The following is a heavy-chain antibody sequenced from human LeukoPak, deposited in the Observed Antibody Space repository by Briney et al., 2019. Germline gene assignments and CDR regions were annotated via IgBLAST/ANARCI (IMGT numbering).Heavy chain of an antibody. J-gene: IGHJ4*02. V-gene: IGHV3-23*01. Sequence: GGSLRLSCAASGFTFGSYAMSWVRQAPGKGLEWVSSISGSGGSAYYADSVKGRFTISRDNSKNTLYLQMNSLRAEDTAVYYCAKDPSYYGSGSYGYWGQGTLVTVSS. CDR3: AKDPSYYGSGSYGY. D-gene: IGHD3-10*01. CDR2: ISGSGGSA. CDR1: GFTFGSYA.